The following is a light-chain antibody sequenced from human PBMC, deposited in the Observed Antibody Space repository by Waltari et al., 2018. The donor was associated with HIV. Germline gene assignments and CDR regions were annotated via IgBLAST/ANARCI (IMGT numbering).Light chain of an antibody. CDR2: KIS. Sequence: DIVMTQTPLSSPVTLGQPASISCKSSQSLVHSDGSTYLSWLHQRPGQPPRLLIYKISSRFSGVPDRFSGSGAGTEFTLKISRVESEDVGVYYCMQTTQFPHGCTFGQGTKLEI. V-gene: IGKV2-24*01. J-gene: IGKJ2*02. CDR3: MQTTQFPHGCT. CDR1: QSLVHSDGSTY.